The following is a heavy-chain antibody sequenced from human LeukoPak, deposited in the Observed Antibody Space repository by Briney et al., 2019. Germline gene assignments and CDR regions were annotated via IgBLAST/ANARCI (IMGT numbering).Heavy chain of an antibody. CDR3: ARDTYYYDSSGYTRLDY. J-gene: IGHJ4*02. CDR2: IIIVSTI. D-gene: IGHD3-22*01. V-gene: IGHV3-11*01. Sequence: IIIVSTIYYPDSLKGPFTISSDNAKNSLYLQMNSLRAEDTAVYYCARDTYYYDSSGYTRLDYWGQGTLVTVSS.